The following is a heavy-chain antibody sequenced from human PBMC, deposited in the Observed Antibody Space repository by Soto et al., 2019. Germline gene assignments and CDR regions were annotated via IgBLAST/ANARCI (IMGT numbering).Heavy chain of an antibody. D-gene: IGHD3-10*01. CDR2: ISYDGSNK. J-gene: IGHJ4*02. CDR1: GFTFSSYG. Sequence: GGSLRLSCAASGFTFSSYGMHWVRQAPGKGLEWVAVISYDGSNKYYADSVKGRFTISRDNSKNTLYLQMNSLRAEDTAVYYCAKEANTLTMVFDYWGQGTLVTVSS. V-gene: IGHV3-30*18. CDR3: AKEANTLTMVFDY.